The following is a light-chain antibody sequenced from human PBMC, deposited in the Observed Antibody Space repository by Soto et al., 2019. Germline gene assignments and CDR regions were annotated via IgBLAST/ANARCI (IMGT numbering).Light chain of an antibody. CDR3: QQYNNWPPRT. Sequence: EIVMTQSPASLSVSPGETATLSCRASQSISNSLAWYQQKPGQAPSLRIYGASTRATGIPARFSGSGSGTESTLTISRLQSEDSALYYCQQYNNWPPRTFGQGTKLEIK. V-gene: IGKV3-15*01. J-gene: IGKJ2*01. CDR1: QSISNS. CDR2: GAS.